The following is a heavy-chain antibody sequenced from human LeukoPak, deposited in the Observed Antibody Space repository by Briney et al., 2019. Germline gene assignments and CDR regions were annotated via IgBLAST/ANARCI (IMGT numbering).Heavy chain of an antibody. D-gene: IGHD3-10*01. J-gene: IGHJ3*02. CDR1: GFTVSRYY. CDR2: LYSGGNT. CDR3: AREGTLKAGDDYNDAFDI. Sequence: GGSLRLSCAASGFTVSRYYMSWVRQAPGKGLEWVSVLYSGGNTKYADSVKGRFTISRDNSKNTLYLQMNTLRVDDTAVYYCAREGTLKAGDDYNDAFDIWGQGTMVAVSS. V-gene: IGHV3-53*01.